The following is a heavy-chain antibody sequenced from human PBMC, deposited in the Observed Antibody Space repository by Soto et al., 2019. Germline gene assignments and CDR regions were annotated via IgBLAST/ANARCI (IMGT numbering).Heavy chain of an antibody. Sequence: PGGSLRLSCAASGFTFSRYAMHWVRQAPGEGLEWVAVISRDGSNKYYGDSVKGRFTVSRDNSKNKLHLQMNDLRAEDTATYYCAKNGQWLATPPEAWGQGTLVTVS. V-gene: IGHV3-30-3*02. CDR1: GFTFSRYA. CDR3: AKNGQWLATPPEA. J-gene: IGHJ4*02. CDR2: ISRDGSNK. D-gene: IGHD6-19*01.